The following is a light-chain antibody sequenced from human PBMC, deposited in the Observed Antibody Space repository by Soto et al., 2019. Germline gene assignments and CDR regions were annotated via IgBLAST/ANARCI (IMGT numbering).Light chain of an antibody. CDR1: QSVGRN. CDR3: QQYNHWPPLT. V-gene: IGKV3-15*01. Sequence: EIVMTQSPATLSVSPGERATLSCRASQSVGRNLAWYQQKPGQAPRPLIYGASTRATGSPARFSGSGSGTEFTLTISSLQSEDFAIYSCQQYNHWPPLTFGGGTKVEIK. CDR2: GAS. J-gene: IGKJ4*01.